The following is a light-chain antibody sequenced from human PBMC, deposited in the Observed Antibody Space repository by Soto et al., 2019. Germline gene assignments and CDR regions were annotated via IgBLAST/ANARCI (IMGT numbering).Light chain of an antibody. CDR1: QSVRSSY. Sequence: EIVLTQSPGTLSLSPGERATLSCRASQSVRSSYLAWYQQKPGQAPRLLIYGASSRATGILDRFSGSGSGTDFTLTISILEPEDFAVYYCQQYGSSPYTFGQGTKLEIK. CDR3: QQYGSSPYT. CDR2: GAS. V-gene: IGKV3-20*01. J-gene: IGKJ2*01.